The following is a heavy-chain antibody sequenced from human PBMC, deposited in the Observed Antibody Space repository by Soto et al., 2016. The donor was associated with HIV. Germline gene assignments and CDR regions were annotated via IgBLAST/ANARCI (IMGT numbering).Heavy chain of an antibody. CDR3: VKERISGGAFRYFDV. Sequence: EVQLVESGGRCPAWESLRLSCSASGFTFSDYAMHWVRQAPGKGLEYVSSIDNSGKTTFHADFVKGRFDISKDNSKNRLLLLMTSLRLEDTGIYFCVKERISGGAFRYFDVWGRGTLVTVSS. D-gene: IGHD2-15*01. J-gene: IGHJ2*01. V-gene: IGHV3-64D*06. CDR1: GFTFSDYA. CDR2: IDNSGKTT.